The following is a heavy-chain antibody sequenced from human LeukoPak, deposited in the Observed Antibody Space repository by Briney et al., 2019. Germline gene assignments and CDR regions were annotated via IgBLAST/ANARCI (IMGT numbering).Heavy chain of an antibody. CDR3: AKDYDSSGWAAFDI. CDR1: GFTFNSFG. CDR2: ISYDGSNK. Sequence: GGSLRLSCAASGFTFNSFGMHWVRQAPGKGLEWVAVISYDGSNKYFADSVKGRFTISRDNSKNTLYLQTNSLRAEDTAVYYCAKDYDSSGWAAFDIWGQGTMVTVSS. V-gene: IGHV3-30*18. D-gene: IGHD3-22*01. J-gene: IGHJ3*02.